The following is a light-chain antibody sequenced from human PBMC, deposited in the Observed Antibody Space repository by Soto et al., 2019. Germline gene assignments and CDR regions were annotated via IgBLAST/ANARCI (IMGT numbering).Light chain of an antibody. CDR2: GNS. CDR1: SSNIGAGYD. V-gene: IGLV1-40*01. Sequence: QSVLTQPPSVSGAPGQRVTISCTGSSSNIGAGYDVHWYQQLPGTAPKLLIYGNSNRPSGVPDCFSGSNSGPSASLAITGLQAEDGADYYCQSYDSSLSGSRVFGTGTKVTVL. J-gene: IGLJ1*01. CDR3: QSYDSSLSGSRV.